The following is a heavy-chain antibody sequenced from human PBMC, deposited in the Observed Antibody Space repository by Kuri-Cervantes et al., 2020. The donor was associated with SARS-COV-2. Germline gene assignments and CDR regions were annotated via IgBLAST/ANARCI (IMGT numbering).Heavy chain of an antibody. V-gene: IGHV4-38-2*01. CDR3: ARCRRIAAASRWFDP. CDR2: IYHSGST. Sequence: SETLSLTCAVSGYSISSGYYWGWIRQPPGKGLEWIGSIYHSGSTYYNPSLKSRVTISVDTSKNQIPLKLSSVTAADTAVYYCARCRRIAAASRWFDPWGQGTLVTVSS. CDR1: GYSISSGYY. J-gene: IGHJ5*02. D-gene: IGHD6-13*01.